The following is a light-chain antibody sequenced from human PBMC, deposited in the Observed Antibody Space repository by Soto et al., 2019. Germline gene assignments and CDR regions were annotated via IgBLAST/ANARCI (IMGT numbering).Light chain of an antibody. Sequence: NFMLTQPHSVSESPGKTVTISCTGSSGSIASNYVQWYQQRPGSAPTTVIYEDNQRPSGVPDRFSGSIDSSSNSASLTISGLKTEDEADYYCPSYDSSNYVVFGGGTKLTVL. CDR1: SGSIASNY. J-gene: IGLJ2*01. CDR2: EDN. V-gene: IGLV6-57*02. CDR3: PSYDSSNYVV.